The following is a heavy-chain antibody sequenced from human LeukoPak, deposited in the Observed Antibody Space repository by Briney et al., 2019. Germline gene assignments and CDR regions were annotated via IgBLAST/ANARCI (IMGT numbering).Heavy chain of an antibody. CDR2: IYYSGST. Sequence: SETLSLTCTVSGGSISSYYWSWIRQPPGKGLEWIGYIYYSGSTNYNPSLKSRVTISVDTSKNQFSLKLSSVTAADTAVYYCARAHSGYSGYDVFDYWGQGTLVTVSS. D-gene: IGHD5-12*01. V-gene: IGHV4-59*01. CDR1: GGSISSYY. J-gene: IGHJ4*02. CDR3: ARAHSGYSGYDVFDY.